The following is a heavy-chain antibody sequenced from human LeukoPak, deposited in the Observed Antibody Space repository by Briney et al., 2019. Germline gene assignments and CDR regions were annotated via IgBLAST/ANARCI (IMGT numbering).Heavy chain of an antibody. CDR3: AKDNRFSAAGDY. Sequence: GGSLRLSCAASGFTFSSYAMSWVRQAPGEGLEWVSAISGSCGSTYYADSVKGRFTISRDNSKNTLYLQMNSLRAEDTAVYYCAKDNRFSAAGDYRGQGTLVTVSS. CDR2: ISGSCGST. J-gene: IGHJ4*02. CDR1: GFTFSSYA. V-gene: IGHV3-23*01. D-gene: IGHD2-2*01.